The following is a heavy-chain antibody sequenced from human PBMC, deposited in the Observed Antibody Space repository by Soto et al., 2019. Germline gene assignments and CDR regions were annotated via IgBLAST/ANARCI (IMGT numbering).Heavy chain of an antibody. Sequence: GGSLRLSCAASGFTFSNYSMNWVRQAPGKGLEWVSSISSSSSYIYYADSVKGRFTISRDNAKNSLYLQMNSLRAEDTAVYYCARDYCISTSCYYYFDYSGQGTLVTVSS. CDR1: GFTFSNYS. CDR3: ARDYCISTSCYYYFDY. V-gene: IGHV3-21*01. J-gene: IGHJ4*02. D-gene: IGHD2-2*01. CDR2: ISSSSSYI.